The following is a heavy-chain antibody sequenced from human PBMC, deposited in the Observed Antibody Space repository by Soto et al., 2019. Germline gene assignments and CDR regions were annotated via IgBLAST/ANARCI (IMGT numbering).Heavy chain of an antibody. CDR1: GGSITSGGYY. J-gene: IGHJ3*02. CDR2: IYYSGFT. Sequence: SETLSLTCTVSGGSITSGGYYWSWIRQHPGKGLEWIEYIYYSGFTYYNPSLKSRVTISVDTSKNQFSLKLSSVTAADTAVYYCARLSSRMINAFDIWGQGTMVTVSS. V-gene: IGHV4-31*03. CDR3: ARLSSRMINAFDI. D-gene: IGHD3-16*01.